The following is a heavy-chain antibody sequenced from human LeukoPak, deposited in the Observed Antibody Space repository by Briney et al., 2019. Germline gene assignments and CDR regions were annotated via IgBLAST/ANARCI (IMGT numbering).Heavy chain of an antibody. CDR1: GYTFTSYA. CDR3: ARAGGADLGDAFDI. Sequence: ASVKVSCKASGYTFTSYAMHWVRQAPGQRLEWMGWINAGNGNTKYSQEFQGRVTITRDASASTACMELSSLRSEDMAVYYCARAGGADLGDAFDIWGQGTMVTVSS. D-gene: IGHD1-26*01. V-gene: IGHV1-3*03. CDR2: INAGNGNT. J-gene: IGHJ3*02.